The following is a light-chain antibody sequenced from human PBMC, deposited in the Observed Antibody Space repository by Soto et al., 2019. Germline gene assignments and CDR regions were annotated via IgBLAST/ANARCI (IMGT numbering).Light chain of an antibody. CDR2: GAS. Sequence: EIVLTQSPGTLSLSPGERATLSCRASQSVSRSLAWYQQKPGQAPRLLIYGASSRATGIPDRFSGSGSGTDFTLTISTLEPEDFAVYYCQQYSSSPPLTFGGGTKVDIK. CDR1: QSVSRS. J-gene: IGKJ4*01. CDR3: QQYSSSPPLT. V-gene: IGKV3-20*01.